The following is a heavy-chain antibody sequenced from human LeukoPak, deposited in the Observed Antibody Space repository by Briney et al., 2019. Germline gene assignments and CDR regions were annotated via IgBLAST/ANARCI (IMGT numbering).Heavy chain of an antibody. D-gene: IGHD3-22*01. CDR1: GGSISSYY. J-gene: IGHJ3*02. CDR2: IYYSGST. V-gene: IGHV4-59*08. CDR3: ASPPFSYDSSGYFPGDAFDI. Sequence: PSETLSLTCTVSGGSISSYYWNWIRQPPGKGLEWIGYIYYSGSTNYNPSLKSRVTISVDTSKNQFSLKLSSVTAADTAVYYCASPPFSYDSSGYFPGDAFDIWGQGTMVTVSS.